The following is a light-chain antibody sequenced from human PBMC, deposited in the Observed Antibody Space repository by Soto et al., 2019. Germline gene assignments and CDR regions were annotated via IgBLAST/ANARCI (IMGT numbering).Light chain of an antibody. V-gene: IGLV2-14*01. J-gene: IGLJ2*01. CDR3: QSYDSSFVL. CDR2: EVS. Sequence: QSVLTQPASVSGSPGQSITISCTGTSSDVGRYNYVSWYQQRPGQAPKLMIYEVSHRPSGVSNRFSGSKSGYTASLTISGLQADDEADYYCQSYDSSFVLFGGGTKLTVL. CDR1: SSDVGRYNY.